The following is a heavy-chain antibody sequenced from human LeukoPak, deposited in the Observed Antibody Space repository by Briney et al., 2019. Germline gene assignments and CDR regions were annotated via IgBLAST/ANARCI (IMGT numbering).Heavy chain of an antibody. Sequence: SETLSLTCAVYGGSFSGYYWSWIRQPPGKGLEWIGEINHSGSTNYNPSLKSRVTISVDTSKNQFSLKLSSVTAADTAVYYCASIVVVPAAPRGEFDYWGQGTLVTASS. D-gene: IGHD2-2*01. J-gene: IGHJ4*02. CDR1: GGSFSGYY. CDR3: ASIVVVPAAPRGEFDY. V-gene: IGHV4-34*01. CDR2: INHSGST.